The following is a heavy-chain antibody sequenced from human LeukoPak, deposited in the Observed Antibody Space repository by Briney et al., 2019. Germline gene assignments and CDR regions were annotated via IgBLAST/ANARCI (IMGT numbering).Heavy chain of an antibody. V-gene: IGHV3-33*06. J-gene: IGHJ3*02. Sequence: GGSLRLSCAASGFSFTSYGMHWVRQAPGKGLQWVAIIWYDGSYKYYADSVKGRFTISRDNSKNTLYLQMNSLRAEDTAVYYCAKLGGNAASAFDIWGQGTTDTVSS. CDR3: AKLGGNAASAFDI. CDR2: IWYDGSYK. CDR1: GFSFTSYG. D-gene: IGHD4-23*01.